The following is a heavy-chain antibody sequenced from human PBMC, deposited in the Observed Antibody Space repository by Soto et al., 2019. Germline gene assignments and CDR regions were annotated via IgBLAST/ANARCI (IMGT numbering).Heavy chain of an antibody. V-gene: IGHV5-10-1*01. J-gene: IGHJ4*02. Sequence: PGESLKISCKGSGYSFTSYWISWVRQMPGKGLEWMGKIDPSDSYTNYSPSFQGHVTISAGKSISTAYLQWSSLKASDTAMYYCARHGSGSYSHFDYWGQGTLVTVSS. D-gene: IGHD3-10*01. CDR1: GYSFTSYW. CDR3: ARHGSGSYSHFDY. CDR2: IDPSDSYT.